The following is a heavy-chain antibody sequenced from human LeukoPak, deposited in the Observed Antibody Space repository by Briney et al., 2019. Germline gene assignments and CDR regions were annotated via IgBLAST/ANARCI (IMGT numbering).Heavy chain of an antibody. J-gene: IGHJ3*02. D-gene: IGHD3-10*01. CDR1: GFTFDDYG. CDR2: INWNGGST. Sequence: PGGSLRLSCAASGFTFDDYGMSWVRQAPGKGLEWVSGINWNGGSTGYADSVKGRFTISRDNAKNSLYLQMNSLRAEDTALYHCARGGSGSYYKPHDAFDIWGQGTMVTVSS. V-gene: IGHV3-20*01. CDR3: ARGGSGSYYKPHDAFDI.